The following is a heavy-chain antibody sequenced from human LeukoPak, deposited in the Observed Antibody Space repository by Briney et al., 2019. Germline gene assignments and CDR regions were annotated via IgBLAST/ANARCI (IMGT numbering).Heavy chain of an antibody. Sequence: PGGSLRLSCAASGFTFSSFNMNWVRQAPGKGLECVSSISSTGTYIYYADSVKGRFTISRDNAKNSLYLQMNSLRAEDTAVYYCARDLRYGSTGFYHYFADWGQGTLVTVSS. J-gene: IGHJ4*02. V-gene: IGHV3-21*01. D-gene: IGHD3-22*01. CDR2: ISSTGTYI. CDR3: ARDLRYGSTGFYHYFAD. CDR1: GFTFSSFN.